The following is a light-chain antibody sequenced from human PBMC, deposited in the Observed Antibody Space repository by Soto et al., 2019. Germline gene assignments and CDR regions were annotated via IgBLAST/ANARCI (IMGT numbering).Light chain of an antibody. J-gene: IGKJ2*01. V-gene: IGKV3-15*01. Sequence: EVLLTQSPATLSVSPGQRATLSCRTRHTIDNNLAWYQQKPGQASRLLIYRASTRAHGIPARFSGSGAGTDFTLPIRSLQSEDFGVFSCQQYNNWPQTFGQGPKLEIK. CDR2: RAS. CDR1: HTIDNN. CDR3: QQYNNWPQT.